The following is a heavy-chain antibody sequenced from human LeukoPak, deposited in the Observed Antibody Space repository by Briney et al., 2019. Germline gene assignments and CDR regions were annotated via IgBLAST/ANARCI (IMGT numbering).Heavy chain of an antibody. CDR2: INHSGST. CDR3: ARGRGIAARLCYYYYMDV. Sequence: SETLSLTCAVYGGSFSGYYWSWIRQPPGKGLEWIGEINHSGSTNYNPSLKSRVTISVDTSKNQFSLKLSSVTAADTAVYYCARGRGIAARLCYYYYMDVWGKGTTVTVSS. J-gene: IGHJ6*03. D-gene: IGHD6-6*01. V-gene: IGHV4-34*01. CDR1: GGSFSGYY.